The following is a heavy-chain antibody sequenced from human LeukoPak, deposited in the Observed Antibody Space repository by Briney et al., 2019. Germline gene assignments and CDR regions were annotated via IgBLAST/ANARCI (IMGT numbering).Heavy chain of an antibody. V-gene: IGHV3-23*01. CDR3: ARDEYYFDY. CDR2: ISGSGGST. CDR1: GFTFSSYW. J-gene: IGHJ4*02. Sequence: GGSLRLSCAASGFTFSSYWMNWARQAPGQGLEWVSAISGSGGSTYYADSVKGRFTISRDNSKNTLYLQMNSLRAEDTAVYYCARDEYYFDYWGQGTLVTVSS.